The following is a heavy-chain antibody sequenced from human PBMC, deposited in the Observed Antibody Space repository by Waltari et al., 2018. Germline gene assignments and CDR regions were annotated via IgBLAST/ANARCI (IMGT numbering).Heavy chain of an antibody. CDR3: ATSNHDDSGISLDY. J-gene: IGHJ4*02. V-gene: IGHV3-15*04. CDR1: GFSFSNGW. CDR2: IEANKDGGAT. Sequence: EVQLVESGGGLAEPGGSLRLSCVASGFSFSNGWMSWVRQAPGKGLEWVGRIEANKDGGATNSAAPVKGRFIISRDDSKNTLYLQLSSLTSEDTAVYFCATSNHDDSGISLDYWGRGTLVTVSS. D-gene: IGHD3-10*01.